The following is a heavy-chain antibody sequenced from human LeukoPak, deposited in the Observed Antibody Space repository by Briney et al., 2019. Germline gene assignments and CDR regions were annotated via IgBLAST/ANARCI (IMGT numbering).Heavy chain of an antibody. V-gene: IGHV3-30*02. CDR3: AKDSAFYYIDV. Sequence: GGSLRLSCAASGFTFNNYGMHWVRQAPGKGLEWVAFIRYNGNNQYYADSVKGRFTISRDNSKNTLYLQMNSLKGDDTAVYYCAKDSAFYYIDVWGKGTTVTISS. J-gene: IGHJ6*03. CDR1: GFTFNNYG. CDR2: IRYNGNNQ. D-gene: IGHD3-10*01.